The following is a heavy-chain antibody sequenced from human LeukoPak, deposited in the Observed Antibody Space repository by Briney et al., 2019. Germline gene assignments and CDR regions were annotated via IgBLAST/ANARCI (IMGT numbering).Heavy chain of an antibody. CDR2: INPNSGGT. CDR1: GYTFTGYY. Sequence: ASVKVSCKASGYTFTGYYMHWVRQAPGQGLEWMGWINPNSGGTNYAQKFQGRVTMTRGTSISTAYMELSRLRSDDTAVYYCARGRIAAAGRPFDPWGQGTLVTVSS. D-gene: IGHD6-13*01. V-gene: IGHV1-2*02. J-gene: IGHJ5*02. CDR3: ARGRIAAAGRPFDP.